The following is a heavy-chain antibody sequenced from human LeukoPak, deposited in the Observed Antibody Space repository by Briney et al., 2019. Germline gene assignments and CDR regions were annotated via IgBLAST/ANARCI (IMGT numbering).Heavy chain of an antibody. D-gene: IGHD4-17*01. CDR2: IWYDGSNK. Sequence: GGSLRLSCAASGFTFSSYGMHWVRQAPGKGLEWVAVIWYDGSNKYYADSVKGRFTISRDNPKNTLYLQMNSLRAEDTAVYYCASGVADYGDYVWYYFDYWGQGTLVTVSS. V-gene: IGHV3-33*01. CDR3: ASGVADYGDYVWYYFDY. J-gene: IGHJ4*02. CDR1: GFTFSSYG.